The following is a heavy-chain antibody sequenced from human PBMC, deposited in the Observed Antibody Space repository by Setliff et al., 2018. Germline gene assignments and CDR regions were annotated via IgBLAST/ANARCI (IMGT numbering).Heavy chain of an antibody. J-gene: IGHJ4*02. V-gene: IGHV4-59*01. CDR1: GGSISSYY. Sequence: SETLSLTCTVSGGSISSYYWSWIRQSPGKGLEWIGEIYLGGSPTYNPSLKSRVTISVDTSKNQFSLKLSSVTAADTAVYYCARTDLRYQTDYWGQGTLVTVSS. CDR2: IYLGGSP. CDR3: ARTDLRYQTDY. D-gene: IGHD2-2*01.